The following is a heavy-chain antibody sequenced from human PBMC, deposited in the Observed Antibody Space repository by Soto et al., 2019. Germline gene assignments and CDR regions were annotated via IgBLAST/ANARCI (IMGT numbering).Heavy chain of an antibody. V-gene: IGHV6-1*01. CDR2: TYYRSRWYN. CDR1: GDSVSSNSAA. J-gene: IGHJ6*03. D-gene: IGHD6-19*01. CDR3: ARERGSSGWYYYYYMDV. Sequence: SQTLSLTCVISGDSVSSNSAAWNWIRQSPSRGLEWLGRTYYRSRWYNDYAVSVRSRITVNADTSKNQFSLHLNSVTPEDTAVYYCARERGSSGWYYYYYMDVWGKGTTVTVSS.